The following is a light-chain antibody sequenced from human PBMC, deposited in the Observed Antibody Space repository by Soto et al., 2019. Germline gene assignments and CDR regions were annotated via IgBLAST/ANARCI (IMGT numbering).Light chain of an antibody. CDR2: DAS. V-gene: IGKV1-5*01. J-gene: IGKJ4*01. CDR1: QSISSW. CDR3: QQYNSYIT. Sequence: DIQMTQSPSTLSASVGDRVTITCRASQSISSWLAWYQQKPGKAPKLLIYDASSVESGVSSRFSGSGSGTEFTLTISRLQPDDFATYYCQQYNSYITFGGGTKLEIK.